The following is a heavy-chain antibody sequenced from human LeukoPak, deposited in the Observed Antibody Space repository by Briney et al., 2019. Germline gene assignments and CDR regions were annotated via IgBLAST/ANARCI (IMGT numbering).Heavy chain of an antibody. J-gene: IGHJ4*02. CDR3: GKVLAGTCSSPACYVDT. Sequence: GGSLRLSCAASGFAFSIYGMHWVRQAPGKGLEWVAYIRYDGSFKMYTDSVKGRFTISRDNSKNTLFLQMSSLRTEDTAVYYCGKVLAGTCSSPACYVDTWGQGTLVAVSS. CDR2: IRYDGSFK. D-gene: IGHD2-2*01. CDR1: GFAFSIYG. V-gene: IGHV3-30*02.